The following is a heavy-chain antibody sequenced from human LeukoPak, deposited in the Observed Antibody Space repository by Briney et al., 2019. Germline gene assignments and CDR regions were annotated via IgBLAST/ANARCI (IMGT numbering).Heavy chain of an antibody. J-gene: IGHJ4*02. CDR3: ARDSDY. V-gene: IGHV4-61*02. CDR2: IYTSGST. CDR1: GGSISSGSYY. Sequence: PSATLSLTFTVSGGSISSGSYYWSWIRLPAGKGLEWIGRIYTSGSTNYNPSHKSRVTISVDTSKNQFSLKLSSVTAADTAVYYCARDSDYWGQGTLVTVSS.